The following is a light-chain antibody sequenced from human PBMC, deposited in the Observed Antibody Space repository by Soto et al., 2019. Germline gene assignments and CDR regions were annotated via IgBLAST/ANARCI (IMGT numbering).Light chain of an antibody. CDR3: QQSSNRTT. CDR2: GAS. J-gene: IGKJ5*01. CDR1: QSVSRN. V-gene: IGKV3-15*01. Sequence: EIVMTQSPATLSVSPGESATLSCRASQSVSRNLAWYQQRPGQAPRLLISGASTRATGIATRFSGSGSGREFPLTISSLHSEDSALYYCQQSSNRTTFGQGTRLEIK.